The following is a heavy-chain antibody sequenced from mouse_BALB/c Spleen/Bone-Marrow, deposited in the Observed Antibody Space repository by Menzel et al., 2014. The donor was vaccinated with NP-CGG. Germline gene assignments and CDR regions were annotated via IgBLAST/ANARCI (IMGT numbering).Heavy chain of an antibody. CDR3: ARGLL. J-gene: IGHJ3*02. CDR1: GYSITSDYA. V-gene: IGHV3-2*02. CDR2: ISYSGST. Sequence: DVQLQESGPGLVKPSQSLSLTCTVTGYSITSDYAWNWIRQFPGNKLEWMGYISYSGSTSYNPSLKSRISITRDTSKNQFFLQLNSVTTEDTATCYCARGLLWGQGTLVTVSA.